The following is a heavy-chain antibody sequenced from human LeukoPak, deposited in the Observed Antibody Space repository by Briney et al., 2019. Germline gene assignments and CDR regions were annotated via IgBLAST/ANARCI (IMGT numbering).Heavy chain of an antibody. CDR2: INWNGGST. CDR1: GFTFSSYG. Sequence: GGSLRLSCAASGFTFSSYGMSWVRQAPGKGLEWVSGINWNGGSTGYADSVKGRFTISRDNAKNSLYLQMNSLRAEDTALYYCAREYHDILIDSFGYMDVWGKGTTVTVSS. V-gene: IGHV3-20*04. D-gene: IGHD3-9*01. J-gene: IGHJ6*03. CDR3: AREYHDILIDSFGYMDV.